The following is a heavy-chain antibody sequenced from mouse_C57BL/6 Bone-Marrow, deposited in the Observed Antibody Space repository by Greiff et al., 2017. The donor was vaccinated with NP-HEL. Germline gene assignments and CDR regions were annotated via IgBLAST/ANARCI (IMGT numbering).Heavy chain of an antibody. J-gene: IGHJ4*01. D-gene: IGHD2-4*01. Sequence: EVQLQQSGPELVKPGASVKISCKASGYTFTDYYMNWVKQSHGKSLEWIGDINPNNGGTSYNQKFKGKATLTVDKSSSTAYMELLSLPSEASAVYYGARGGDDYDDGGGYAMDYWGQGTSVTVSS. CDR1: GYTFTDYY. CDR2: INPNNGGT. CDR3: ARGGDDYDDGGGYAMDY. V-gene: IGHV1-26*01.